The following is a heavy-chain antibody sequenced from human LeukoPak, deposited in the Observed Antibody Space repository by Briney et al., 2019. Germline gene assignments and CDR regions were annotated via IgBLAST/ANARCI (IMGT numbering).Heavy chain of an antibody. Sequence: SETLSLTCTVSGGSISSSSYYWGWIRQPPGKGLEWIGSIYYSGSTYYNPSLKSRVTISVDTSKNQFSLKLSSVTAADTAVYYCAREPRMITFGGVIVIDAFDIWGQGTMVTVSS. V-gene: IGHV4-39*07. J-gene: IGHJ3*02. CDR1: GGSISSSSYY. CDR2: IYYSGST. D-gene: IGHD3-16*02. CDR3: AREPRMITFGGVIVIDAFDI.